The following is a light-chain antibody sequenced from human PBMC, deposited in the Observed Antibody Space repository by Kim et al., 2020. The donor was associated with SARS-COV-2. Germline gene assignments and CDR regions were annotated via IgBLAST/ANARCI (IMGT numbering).Light chain of an antibody. Sequence: ASVEDRLPITCRESQMISSYLNWYQQKPGKAPKFLIYAASSLQSGVPSRFSGSGSGTDFTLTISSLQPEDFATYYCQQSYSTPLTFGGGTKVDIK. CDR2: AAS. V-gene: IGKV1-39*01. CDR3: QQSYSTPLT. CDR1: QMISSY. J-gene: IGKJ4*01.